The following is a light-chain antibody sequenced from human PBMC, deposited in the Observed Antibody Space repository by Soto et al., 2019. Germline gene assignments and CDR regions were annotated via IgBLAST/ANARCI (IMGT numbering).Light chain of an antibody. CDR3: QQYNNRPPDT. CDR1: QSVNSN. V-gene: IGKV3-15*01. J-gene: IGKJ2*01. Sequence: ERVMTQSPATLSVSPGERATLSCRASQSVNSNLAWYQQKPGQAPRLLIYGASTRAAGIPARFSGSGSGTEFSLTISSLQSEDFAVYYCQQYNNRPPDTFGQGTKLEIK. CDR2: GAS.